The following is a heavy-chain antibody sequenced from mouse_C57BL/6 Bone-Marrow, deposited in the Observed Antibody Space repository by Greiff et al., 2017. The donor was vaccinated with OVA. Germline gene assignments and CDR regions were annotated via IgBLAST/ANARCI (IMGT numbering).Heavy chain of an antibody. D-gene: IGHD1-1*01. V-gene: IGHV1-5*01. CDR1: GYTFTSYW. CDR2: IYPGNSDT. CDR3: TRHITTVVAPKMDY. J-gene: IGHJ4*01. Sequence: VQLQQSGTVLARPGASVKMSCKTSGYTFTSYWMHWVKQRPGQGLEWIGAIYPGNSDTSYNQKFKGKAKLTAVTSASTAYMELSSLTNEDSAVYYCTRHITTVVAPKMDYWGQGTSVTVSS.